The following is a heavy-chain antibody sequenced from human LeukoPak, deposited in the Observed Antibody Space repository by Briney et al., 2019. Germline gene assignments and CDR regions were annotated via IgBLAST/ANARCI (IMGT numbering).Heavy chain of an antibody. D-gene: IGHD3-22*01. CDR2: ISAYNGNT. J-gene: IGHJ4*02. V-gene: IGHV1-18*01. CDR3: ARGPLYYDSSGYYYPDY. CDR1: GYTFTSYG. Sequence: GASVKVSCKASGYTFTSYGISWVRQAPGQGLEWMGWISAYNGNTNYAQKLQGRVTMTTDTSTSTAYMELRSLRSDDTAVYYCARGPLYYDSSGYYYPDYWGLGTLVTVSS.